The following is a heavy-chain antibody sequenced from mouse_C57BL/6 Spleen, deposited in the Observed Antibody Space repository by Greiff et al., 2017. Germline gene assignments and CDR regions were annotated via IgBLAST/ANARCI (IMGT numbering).Heavy chain of an antibody. Sequence: QVQLQQPGAELVKPGASVKVSCKASGYTFTSYWMHWVKQRPGQGLEWIGRIHPSDSDTNYNQKFKGKATLTVDKSSSTAYMQLSILTSEDSAVYYCAISDGFPAWFAYWGQGTMVTVSA. CDR2: IHPSDSDT. D-gene: IGHD2-3*01. CDR1: GYTFTSYW. V-gene: IGHV1-74*01. J-gene: IGHJ3*01. CDR3: AISDGFPAWFAY.